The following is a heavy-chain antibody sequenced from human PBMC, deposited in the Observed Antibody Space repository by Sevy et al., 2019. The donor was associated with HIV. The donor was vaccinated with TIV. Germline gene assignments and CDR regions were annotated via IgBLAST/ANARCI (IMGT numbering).Heavy chain of an antibody. CDR3: AKDAVEYYGSGNLH. CDR2: KSLDGSNK. V-gene: IGHV3-30*18. D-gene: IGHD3-10*01. J-gene: IGHJ4*02. CDR1: GFTFSNYG. Sequence: GGSLRLSCAASGFTFSNYGMHWVRQAPGKGLEWVAVKSLDGSNKYYADSVKGRFTISRDNSKNTLYLQMNSLSAEDTAVYYCAKDAVEYYGSGNLHWGQGTLVTVSS.